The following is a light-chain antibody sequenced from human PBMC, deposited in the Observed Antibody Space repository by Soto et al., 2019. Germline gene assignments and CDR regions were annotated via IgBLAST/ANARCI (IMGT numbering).Light chain of an antibody. CDR1: QTIRDSY. Sequence: DIVLTQFPGTLSLSPGERATLSCRASQTIRDSYLAWYQQKPGQAPRLLIYGASSMATGTPDRFSGSGSGTDFTLTISRLEPEDFAVYYCQQYGTLPCTFGQGTKV. V-gene: IGKV3-20*01. CDR2: GAS. CDR3: QQYGTLPCT. J-gene: IGKJ1*01.